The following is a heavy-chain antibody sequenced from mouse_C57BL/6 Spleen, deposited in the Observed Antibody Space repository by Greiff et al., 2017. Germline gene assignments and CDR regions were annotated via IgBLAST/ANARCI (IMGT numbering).Heavy chain of an antibody. V-gene: IGHV1-82*01. CDR1: GYAFSSSW. D-gene: IGHD2-3*01. Sequence: QVQLQQSGPELVKPGASVKISCKASGYAFSSSWMNWVKQRPGKGLEWIGRIYPGDGDTNYNGKFKGKATLTADKSSSTAYMQLSSLTSEDSAVYFCARTPDGYYFYYYAMDYWGQGTSVTVSS. J-gene: IGHJ4*01. CDR3: ARTPDGYYFYYYAMDY. CDR2: IYPGDGDT.